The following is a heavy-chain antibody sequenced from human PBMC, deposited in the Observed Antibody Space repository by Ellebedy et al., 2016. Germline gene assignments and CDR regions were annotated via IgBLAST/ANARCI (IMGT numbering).Heavy chain of an antibody. CDR3: ARKAKATHDFDY. CDR1: GFTFRDYA. CDR2: ISYDGGTE. V-gene: IGHV3-30-3*01. D-gene: IGHD5-12*01. J-gene: IGHJ4*02. Sequence: GGSLRLXXAASGFTFRDYAFHWVRQAPGKGLEWVALISYDGGTEYYADSVRGRFTISRDIGQRSLYLQMNSLGAEDTAVYYCARKAKATHDFDYWGQGTLVTVSS.